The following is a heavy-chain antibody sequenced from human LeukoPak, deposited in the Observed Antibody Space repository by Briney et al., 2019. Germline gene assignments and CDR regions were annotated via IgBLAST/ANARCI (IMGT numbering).Heavy chain of an antibody. Sequence: ASVKVSCKASGYTFTGYYMHWVRQAPGQGLEWMGWINPNSGGTNYAQKFQGRVTMTRDTSISTAYMELSRLRSDDTAVYYCARDHVLLWFGELLYDYWGQGTLVIVSS. J-gene: IGHJ4*02. CDR1: GYTFTGYY. V-gene: IGHV1-2*02. CDR2: INPNSGGT. CDR3: ARDHVLLWFGELLYDY. D-gene: IGHD3-10*01.